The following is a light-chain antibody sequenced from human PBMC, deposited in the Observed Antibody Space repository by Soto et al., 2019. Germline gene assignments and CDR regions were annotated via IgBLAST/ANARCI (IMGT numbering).Light chain of an antibody. V-gene: IGKV3-15*01. CDR3: QQYNNWPPWT. Sequence: EIVMTQSPGTLSVSPGERATLSCRASQSVSSNLAWYQQKPGQAPRLLIYGASTRATGIPARFSGSGSGTDFTLNISSLQSEDFAVYYCQQYNNWPPWTFGQGTKVEIK. J-gene: IGKJ1*01. CDR2: GAS. CDR1: QSVSSN.